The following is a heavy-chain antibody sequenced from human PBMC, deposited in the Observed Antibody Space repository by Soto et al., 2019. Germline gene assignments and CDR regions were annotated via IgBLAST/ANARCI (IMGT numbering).Heavy chain of an antibody. V-gene: IGHV1-3*01. J-gene: IGHJ4*02. D-gene: IGHD2-2*01. Sequence: GASVKVSCKASGYTFTSYAMHWVRQAPGQGLEWMGWINAGNGNTNYAQQFQGRVTMTTDTSTSTAYMELRSLRSDDTAMYFCAIYHLELFRFDYWGQGTLVTVSS. CDR1: GYTFTSYA. CDR2: INAGNGNT. CDR3: AIYHLELFRFDY.